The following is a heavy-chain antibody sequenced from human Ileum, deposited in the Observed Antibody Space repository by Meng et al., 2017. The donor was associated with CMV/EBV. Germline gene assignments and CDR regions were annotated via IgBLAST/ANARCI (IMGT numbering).Heavy chain of an antibody. Sequence: GESLKISCAASGFTFSDYWMHWVRQAPGKGLVWVSRIDYDGSSATYADSVKGRFTISRDNAKNTLYLQMNSLTAEDTAVHYCARVATLSTIPWFDPWGQGTLVTVSS. CDR2: IDYDGSSA. J-gene: IGHJ5*02. V-gene: IGHV3-74*01. CDR3: ARVATLSTIPWFDP. CDR1: GFTFSDYW. D-gene: IGHD3-3*01.